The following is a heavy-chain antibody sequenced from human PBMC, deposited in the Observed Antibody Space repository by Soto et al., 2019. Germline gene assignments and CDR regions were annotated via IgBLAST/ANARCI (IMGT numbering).Heavy chain of an antibody. CDR1: GFTFSSYG. J-gene: IGHJ4*02. V-gene: IGHV3-30*18. CDR2: ISYDGSNK. CDR3: AKDFYDIPPGCPDDY. Sequence: PGGSLRLSCAASGFTFSSYGMHWVRQAPGKGLEWVAVISYDGSNKYYADSVKGRFTISRDNSKNTLYLQMNSLRAEDTAVYYCAKDFYDIPPGCPDDYWGQGTLVTVSS. D-gene: IGHD3-9*01.